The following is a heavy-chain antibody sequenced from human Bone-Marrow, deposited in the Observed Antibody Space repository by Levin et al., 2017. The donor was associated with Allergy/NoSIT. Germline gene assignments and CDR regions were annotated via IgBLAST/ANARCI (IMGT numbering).Heavy chain of an antibody. V-gene: IGHV5-51*01. Sequence: PGGSLRLSCKGSGYSFTTCWIGWVRQMPGKGLEWMGIIYPGDSDTTYSPSFQGQVTISVDKSISTAYLQWTSLKASDTAMYFCARHKAPYGDWTFDNWGQGTLVTVSS. D-gene: IGHD4-17*01. CDR2: IYPGDSDT. J-gene: IGHJ4*02. CDR3: ARHKAPYGDWTFDN. CDR1: GYSFTTCW.